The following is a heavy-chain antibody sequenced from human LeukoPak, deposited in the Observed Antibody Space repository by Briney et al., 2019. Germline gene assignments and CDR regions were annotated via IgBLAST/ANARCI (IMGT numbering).Heavy chain of an antibody. D-gene: IGHD1-26*01. V-gene: IGHV3-30*03. CDR3: ARQSLGASGLDH. Sequence: PGGSLRLSCAVSGFTFNSHHMHWVRQAPNKGLDWVAVVPHDGTSPSHAASVNGRFTISRDNSKDTVFLQMDSLRVDDTAIYYCARQSLGASGLDHWGQGVLVTVSS. CDR2: VPHDGTSP. CDR1: GFTFNSHH. J-gene: IGHJ4*02.